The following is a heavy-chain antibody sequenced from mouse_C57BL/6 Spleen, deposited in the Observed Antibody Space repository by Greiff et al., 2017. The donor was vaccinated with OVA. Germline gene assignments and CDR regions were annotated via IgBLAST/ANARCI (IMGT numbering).Heavy chain of an antibody. CDR1: GYTFTDYN. J-gene: IGHJ2*01. D-gene: IGHD2-12*01. V-gene: IGHV1-22*01. CDR2: INPNNGGT. Sequence: EVQLQESGPELVKPGASVKMSCKASGYTFTDYNMHWVKQSHGKSLEWIGYINPNNGGTSYNQKFKGKATLTVNKSSSTAYMELRSLTSEDAAVYYCARGNDGRGFDYWGQGTTLTVSS. CDR3: ARGNDGRGFDY.